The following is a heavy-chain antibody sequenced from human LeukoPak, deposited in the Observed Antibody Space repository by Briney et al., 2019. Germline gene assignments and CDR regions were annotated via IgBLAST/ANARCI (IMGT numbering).Heavy chain of an antibody. J-gene: IGHJ1*01. V-gene: IGHV4-39*01. CDR2: IYYSGST. CDR1: GGSISSYY. D-gene: IGHD1-26*01. Sequence: SETLSLTCTVSGGSISSYYWSWIRQPPGKGLEWIGSIYYSGSTDYTPSLQSRVTISVDTSKNQFSLKLSSVTAADTAVYYCARLGSGSYKGYFQRWGQGTLVTVSS. CDR3: ARLGSGSYKGYFQR.